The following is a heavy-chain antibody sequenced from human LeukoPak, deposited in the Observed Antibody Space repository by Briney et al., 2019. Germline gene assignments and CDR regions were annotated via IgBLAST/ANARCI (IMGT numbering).Heavy chain of an antibody. CDR3: ARLNSYYYGSGTYYSDY. V-gene: IGHV4-59*08. Sequence: SETLSLTFTVSGGSISSYYWSWIRQPPGKGLEWIGYIYSSGSTNYNPSLKSRVTISVDTSNNQFSLKLSSVTAADTAVYYCARLNSYYYGSGTYYSDYWGQGTLVTVSS. CDR2: IYSSGST. CDR1: GGSISSYY. D-gene: IGHD3-10*01. J-gene: IGHJ4*02.